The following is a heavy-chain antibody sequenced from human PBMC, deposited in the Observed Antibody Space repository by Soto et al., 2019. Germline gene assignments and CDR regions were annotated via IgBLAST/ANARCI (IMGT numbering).Heavy chain of an antibody. CDR3: ARVMGVTTNSPDINYYYYYGMDV. V-gene: IGHV3-30-3*01. J-gene: IGHJ6*02. D-gene: IGHD5-12*01. CDR2: ISYDGSNK. CDR1: GFTFSSYA. Sequence: GGSLRLSCAASGFTFSSYAMSWVRQAPGKGLEWVAVISYDGSNKYYADSVKGRFTISRDNSKNTLYLQMNSLRAEDTAVYYCARVMGVTTNSPDINYYYYYGMDVWGQGTTVTVSS.